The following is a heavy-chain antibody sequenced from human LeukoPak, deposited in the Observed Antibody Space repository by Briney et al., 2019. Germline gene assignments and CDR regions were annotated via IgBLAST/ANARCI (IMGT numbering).Heavy chain of an antibody. CDR3: AKDPPAGDSVVITAWYFDY. V-gene: IGHV3-30*18. D-gene: IGHD3-22*01. Sequence: GRSLRLSCAASGFTFSSYGMHWVRQAPGKGLEWVAVISYDGSNKYYADSVKGRFTISRDNSKNTLYLQMNSLRAEDTAVYYCAKDPPAGDSVVITAWYFDYWGQGTLVTVSS. J-gene: IGHJ4*02. CDR1: GFTFSSYG. CDR2: ISYDGSNK.